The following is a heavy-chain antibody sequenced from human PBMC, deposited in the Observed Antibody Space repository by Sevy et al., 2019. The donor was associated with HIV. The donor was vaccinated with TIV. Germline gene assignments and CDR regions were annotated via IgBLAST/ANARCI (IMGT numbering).Heavy chain of an antibody. CDR1: GFTFSSYW. CDR2: IKQDGSEK. D-gene: IGHD3-10*01. CDR3: ARYYYGSGSYSAAGRYYFDY. V-gene: IGHV3-7*01. J-gene: IGHJ4*02. Sequence: GGSLRLSCAASGFTFSSYWMSWVRQAPGKGLEWVANIKQDGSEKYYVDSVKGRFTISRDNAKNSLYLQMNSLRAEDTAVYYCARYYYGSGSYSAAGRYYFDYWGQGTLVTVSS.